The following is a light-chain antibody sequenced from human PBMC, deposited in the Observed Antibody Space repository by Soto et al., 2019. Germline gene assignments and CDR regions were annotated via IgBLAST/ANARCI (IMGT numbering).Light chain of an antibody. J-gene: IGKJ4*01. Sequence: ELVLTQSPATLSLSPGERATLSCRASQSISTHLAWYQQKPGQAPRLLITDSSKTATGIPARFSGSGSGTDFTLIISSLEPEDFALYYCSRLAFGGGTKVEIK. CDR1: QSISTH. CDR2: DSS. CDR3: SRLA. V-gene: IGKV3-11*01.